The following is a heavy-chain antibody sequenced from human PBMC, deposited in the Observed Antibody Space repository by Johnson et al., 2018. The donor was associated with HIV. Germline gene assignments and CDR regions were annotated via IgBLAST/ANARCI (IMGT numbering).Heavy chain of an antibody. Sequence: VQLVESGGGLVKPGGSLRLSCAASGFIFSDSWMHWVRQAPGKGLVWVSRINKDGSATSYADSVKGRFTISRDNAKNTMYLQMNSLRAEDAAKYYCAKAQVLADECFNVWGQGTVVTVSS. D-gene: IGHD2-8*02. CDR1: GFIFSDSW. CDR3: AKAQVLADECFNV. CDR2: INKDGSAT. J-gene: IGHJ3*01. V-gene: IGHV3-74*02.